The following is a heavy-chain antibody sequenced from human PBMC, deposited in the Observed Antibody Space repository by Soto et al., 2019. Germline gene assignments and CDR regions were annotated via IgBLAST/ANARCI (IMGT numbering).Heavy chain of an antibody. J-gene: IGHJ4*02. CDR2: IYYSGSI. CDR3: ARASRSAIFGVVINYGADYFDY. V-gene: IGHV4-30-4*01. D-gene: IGHD3-3*01. CDR1: GGSISSGDYY. Sequence: PSETLSLTCTVSGGSISSGDYYWSWIRQPPGKGLEWIGYIYYSGSIYYNPSLKSRVTISVDTSKNQFSLKLSSVTAADTAVYYCARASRSAIFGVVINYGADYFDYWGQGTLVTVSS.